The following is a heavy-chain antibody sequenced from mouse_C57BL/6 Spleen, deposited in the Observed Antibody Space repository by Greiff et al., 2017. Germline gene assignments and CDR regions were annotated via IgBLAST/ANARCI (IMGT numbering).Heavy chain of an antibody. Sequence: QVQLQQSGAELAKPGASVKLSCKASGYTFTSYWMHWVKQRPGQGLEWIGYINPSSGYTKYNQKFKDKATLTADKSSSTAYMQLSSLTYEDSAVYYGARFEGGSSYGTGYAMDYWGQGTSVTVSS. CDR3: ARFEGGSSYGTGYAMDY. V-gene: IGHV1-7*01. CDR1: GYTFTSYW. D-gene: IGHD1-1*01. CDR2: INPSSGYT. J-gene: IGHJ4*01.